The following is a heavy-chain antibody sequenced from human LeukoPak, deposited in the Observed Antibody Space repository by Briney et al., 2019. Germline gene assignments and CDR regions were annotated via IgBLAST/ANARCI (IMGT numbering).Heavy chain of an antibody. CDR2: IYASGST. Sequence: SETLSLTCTVSGGSISSFYWSWIRQPAGKGLEWIGRIYASGSTNYNPSLKSRVSMSVDTSKKQLSLKLTSVTAADTAVYYCARAFGGAVTTDYWGQGTLVTVSS. V-gene: IGHV4-4*07. CDR1: GGSISSFY. D-gene: IGHD4-11*01. J-gene: IGHJ4*02. CDR3: ARAFGGAVTTDY.